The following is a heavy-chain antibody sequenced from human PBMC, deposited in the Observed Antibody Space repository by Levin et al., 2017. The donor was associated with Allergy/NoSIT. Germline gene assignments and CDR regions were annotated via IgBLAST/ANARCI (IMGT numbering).Heavy chain of an antibody. CDR3: ATPLSGDAFDI. D-gene: IGHD2/OR15-2a*01. CDR1: GFTVRSNY. J-gene: IGHJ3*02. CDR2: IYSGGST. V-gene: IGHV3-53*01. Sequence: LSLPCAASGFTVRSNYMSWVRQAPGKGLEWVSVIYSGGSTYYADSVKGRFTISRDNSKNTLYLQMNSLRAEDTAVYYCATPLSGDAFDIWGQGTMVTVSS.